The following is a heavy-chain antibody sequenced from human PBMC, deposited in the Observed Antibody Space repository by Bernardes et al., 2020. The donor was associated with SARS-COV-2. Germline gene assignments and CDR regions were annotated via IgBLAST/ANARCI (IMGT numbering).Heavy chain of an antibody. CDR2: ISGSAIST. CDR3: TRGRHCTNGVCQNFAFDV. Sequence: GGSLRLSCAASGFTFSTYAISWVRQAPGKGLEWVSTISGSAISTYYSVSVRGRFSISRENARNSLYLQMNSLTPGDTAVYYCTRGRHCTNGVCQNFAFDVWGHGTMVTVSS. V-gene: IGHV3-23*01. D-gene: IGHD2-8*01. J-gene: IGHJ3*01. CDR1: GFTFSTYA.